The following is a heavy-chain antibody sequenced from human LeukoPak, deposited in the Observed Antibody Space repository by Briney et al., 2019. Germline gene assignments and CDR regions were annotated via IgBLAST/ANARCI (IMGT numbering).Heavy chain of an antibody. CDR2: ISYDGSNK. J-gene: IGHJ4*02. CDR3: AKKGIGYSYGYLPLDY. CDR1: GFTFSSYG. V-gene: IGHV3-30-3*02. Sequence: GGSLRLSCAASGFTFSSYGMHWVRQAPGKGLEWVAVISYDGSNKYYADSVKGRFTISRDNSKNTLYLQMNSLRAEDTAVYYCAKKGIGYSYGYLPLDYWGQGTLVTVSS. D-gene: IGHD5-18*01.